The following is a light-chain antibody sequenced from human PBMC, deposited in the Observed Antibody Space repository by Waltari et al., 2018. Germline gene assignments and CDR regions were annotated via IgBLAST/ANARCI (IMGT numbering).Light chain of an antibody. J-gene: IGLJ1*01. CDR1: SSDIGAYNF. V-gene: IGLV2-14*03. Sequence: QSALTQPASVSGSPGQSITISCTGTSSDIGAYNFVSWYQKHPGKAPKVMIYDVNNRPSGVSSRFSGSKSGNTASLAISGLQAEGEADYYGSSYTAGSTRYVFGSGTKVTVL. CDR3: SSYTAGSTRYV. CDR2: DVN.